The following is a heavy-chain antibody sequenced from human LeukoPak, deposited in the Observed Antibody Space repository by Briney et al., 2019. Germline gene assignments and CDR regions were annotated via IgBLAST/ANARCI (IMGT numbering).Heavy chain of an antibody. CDR2: IYTSRST. CDR1: GGSISSYY. Sequence: SETLSLTCTVSGGSISSYYWSWIRQPAGKGLEWIGRIYTSRSTNYNPSLKSRVTMSVDTSKNQFTLKLSSVTAADTAVYYCAKGKSLNYYETSDYWGQGTLVTVSS. CDR3: AKGKSLNYYETSDY. D-gene: IGHD3-22*01. V-gene: IGHV4-4*07. J-gene: IGHJ4*02.